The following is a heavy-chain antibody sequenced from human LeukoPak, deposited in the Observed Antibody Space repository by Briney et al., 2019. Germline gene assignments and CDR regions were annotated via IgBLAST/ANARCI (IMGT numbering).Heavy chain of an antibody. D-gene: IGHD6-19*01. V-gene: IGHV4-34*01. CDR1: GGSFSGYY. J-gene: IGHJ4*02. CDR3: ARFINSSGWSYYFDY. CDR2: INHSGST. Sequence: PSETLSLTCAVYGGSFSGYYWSWIRKPPGKGLEWIGEINHSGSTNYNPSLKSRVTISVDTSKNQFSLKLSSVTAADTAVYYCARFINSSGWSYYFDYWGQGTLVTVSS.